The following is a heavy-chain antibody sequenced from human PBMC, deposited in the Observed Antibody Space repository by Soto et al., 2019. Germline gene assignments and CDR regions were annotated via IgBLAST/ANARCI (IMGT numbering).Heavy chain of an antibody. Sequence: GGSLRLSCAASGFTFSSYWMSWVRQAPGKGLEWGANIKQDGSEKYYVDSVKGRFTISRDNAKNSLYLQMNSLRAEDTAVYYCAREKLEGAAFLFDYWGQGTLVTVSS. CDR2: IKQDGSEK. J-gene: IGHJ4*02. V-gene: IGHV3-7*01. CDR1: GFTFSSYW. CDR3: AREKLEGAAFLFDY. D-gene: IGHD1-26*01.